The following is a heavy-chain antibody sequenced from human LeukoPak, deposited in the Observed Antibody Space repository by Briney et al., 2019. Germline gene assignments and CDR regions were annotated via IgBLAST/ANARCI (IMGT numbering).Heavy chain of an antibody. CDR1: GFTFSNYA. CDR2: ITGNTANT. CDR3: AKRYVSSNYYQCLGE. Sequence: GRSLRLSCAASGFTFSNYAMTWVRLAPGKGLEWVSAITGNTANTYYADSVKGRFTISRDNSKNTVYLQMNSLRVEDTAVYYCAKRYVSSNYYQCLGEWGQGTLVTVSS. D-gene: IGHD3-22*01. J-gene: IGHJ4*02. V-gene: IGHV3-23*01.